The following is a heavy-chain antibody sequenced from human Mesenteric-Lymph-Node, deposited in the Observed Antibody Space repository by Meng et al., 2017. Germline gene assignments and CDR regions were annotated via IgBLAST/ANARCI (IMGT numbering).Heavy chain of an antibody. CDR3: ARVKDTTVVVFSEKFDY. J-gene: IGHJ4*02. CDR1: GYTFTGYY. CDR2: INPNSGGT. Sequence: ASVKVSCKASGYTFTGYYMHWLRQAPGQGLEWMGWINPNSGGTNYAQKFQGRVTMTTDTSISTAYMDLSSLRSDDTAVYYCARVKDTTVVVFSEKFDYWGQGTLVTVSS. D-gene: IGHD5-18*01. V-gene: IGHV1-2*02.